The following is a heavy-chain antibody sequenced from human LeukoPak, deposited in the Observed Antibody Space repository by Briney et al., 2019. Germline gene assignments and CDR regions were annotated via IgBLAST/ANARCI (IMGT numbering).Heavy chain of an antibody. CDR2: IYYSERT. CDR3: ARGRDPRYSYGPFPPPGTYGMDV. CDR1: GAPLSDYY. Sequence: PSEPLSLTCTLSGAPLSDYYGNWIPHPPGKALECFVYIYYSERTNYNPSLKSRVTISVDTSKNQFSLKLSSVTAADAAVYYCARGRDPRYSYGPFPPPGTYGMDVWGQGTTVTVSS. D-gene: IGHD5-18*01. J-gene: IGHJ6*02. V-gene: IGHV4-59*12.